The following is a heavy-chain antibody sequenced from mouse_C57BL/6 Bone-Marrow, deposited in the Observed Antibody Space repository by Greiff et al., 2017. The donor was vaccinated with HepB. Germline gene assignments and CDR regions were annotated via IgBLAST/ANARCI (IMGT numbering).Heavy chain of an antibody. CDR2: IWSGGST. D-gene: IGHD4-1*01. CDR3: ARTNWFYAMDY. Sequence: VQLQQSGPGLVQPSQSLSITCTVSGFSLTSYGVHWVRQSPGKGLEWLGVIWSGGSTYYNAAFISRLSISKDNSKSQVFFKMNSLQADDTAIYYCARTNWFYAMDYWGQGTSVTVSS. V-gene: IGHV2-2*01. CDR1: GFSLTSYG. J-gene: IGHJ4*01.